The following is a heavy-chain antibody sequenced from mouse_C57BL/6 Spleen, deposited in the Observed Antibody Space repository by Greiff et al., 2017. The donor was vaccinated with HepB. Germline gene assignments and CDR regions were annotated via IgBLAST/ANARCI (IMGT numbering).Heavy chain of an antibody. CDR3: ARGGSSLYYYAMDY. Sequence: QVQLQQPGAELVKPGASVKMSCKASGYTFTSYWITWVKQRPGQGLEWIGDIYPGSGRTNYNEKFKSKATLTVDTSSSTAYMQLSSLTSEDSAVYYCARGGSSLYYYAMDYWGQGTSVTVSS. CDR2: IYPGSGRT. CDR1: GYTFTSYW. D-gene: IGHD1-1*01. J-gene: IGHJ4*01. V-gene: IGHV1-55*01.